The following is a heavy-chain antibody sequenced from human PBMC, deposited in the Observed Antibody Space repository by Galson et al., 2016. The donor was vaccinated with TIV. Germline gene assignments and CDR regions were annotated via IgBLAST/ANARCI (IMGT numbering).Heavy chain of an antibody. CDR3: ARSAGRNGATCHATCESFDF. CDR1: GDSVSSNSAA. D-gene: IGHD3-10*01. V-gene: IGHV6-1*01. J-gene: IGHJ3*01. Sequence: CAISGDSVSSNSAAWNWIRQSPSRGLEWLGRTYCRSRCYYDYAVSVKSRITIESDTSKNQFSLQLNSVPSEDTAVYYCARSAGRNGATCHATCESFDFWVQGTKVTVSS. CDR2: TYCRSRCYY.